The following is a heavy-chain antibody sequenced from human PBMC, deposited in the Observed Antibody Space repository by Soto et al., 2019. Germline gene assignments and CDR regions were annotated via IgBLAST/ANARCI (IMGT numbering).Heavy chain of an antibody. D-gene: IGHD3-10*01. CDR1: GYTFTNYP. CDR3: ARDSGYGSGASVNHYLDY. J-gene: IGHJ4*01. CDR2: INAANTNT. V-gene: IGHV1-3*01. Sequence: GASVKVSCKASGYTFTNYPMHWVRQAPGQRLEWMGWINAANTNTKYSQKFQGRVTITSDTFATTAYMELTSLRSEDTAVYYCARDSGYGSGASVNHYLDYWGHGTLVTVSS.